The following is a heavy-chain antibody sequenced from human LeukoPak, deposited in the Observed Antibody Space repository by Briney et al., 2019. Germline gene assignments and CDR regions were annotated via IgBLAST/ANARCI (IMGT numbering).Heavy chain of an antibody. CDR1: GGSISSYY. J-gene: IGHJ4*02. CDR2: IYYSGST. V-gene: IGHV4-59*08. Sequence: SETLSLTCTVSGGSISSYYWSWIRQPPGKGLEWIGYIYYSGSTNYNPSLKSRVTISVDTSKNQFSLKLSSVTAADTAVYYCARAGGLTMIWVWGRGTLVTVSS. CDR3: ARAGGLTMIWV. D-gene: IGHD3-22*01.